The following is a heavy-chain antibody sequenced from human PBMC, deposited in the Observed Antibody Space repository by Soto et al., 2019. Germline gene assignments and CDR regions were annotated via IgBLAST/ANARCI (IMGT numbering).Heavy chain of an antibody. V-gene: IGHV4-30-4*01. CDR3: ARVYSSSWSVWFDP. CDR1: GGSMNSGDYY. CDR2: IYYAENT. Sequence: SETLSLTCTVSGGSMNSGDYYWSWVRQPQGKGLEWIGYIYYAENTYYNPSLKSRVTISIDTSKNQFSLNLSSVTAADTAMYYCARVYSSSWSVWFDPWGQGTLVTVSS. D-gene: IGHD6-13*01. J-gene: IGHJ5*02.